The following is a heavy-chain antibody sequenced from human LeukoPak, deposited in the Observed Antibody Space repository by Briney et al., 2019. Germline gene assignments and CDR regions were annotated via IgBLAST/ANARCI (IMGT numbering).Heavy chain of an antibody. CDR1: GYSFPSYW. J-gene: IGHJ6*03. Sequence: GESLKISCKGSGYSFPSYWIGWVRQMPGKGLEWMGIIYPGDSDTRYSPSFQGQVTISADKSISTAYLQWSSLKASDTAMYYCARCGYQLPPYYYYYMDVWGKGTTVTVSS. V-gene: IGHV5-51*01. CDR3: ARCGYQLPPYYYYYMDV. CDR2: IYPGDSDT. D-gene: IGHD2-2*01.